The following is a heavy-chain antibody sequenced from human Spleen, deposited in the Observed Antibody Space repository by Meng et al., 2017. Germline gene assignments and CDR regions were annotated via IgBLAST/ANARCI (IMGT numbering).Heavy chain of an antibody. J-gene: IGHJ6*02. Sequence: SETLSLTCVVSGGSFSDYYWSWIRQPPGKGLEWIGEINHSGSTNYNPSLESRATISVDTSRNNLSLKLSSVTAADSAVYYCARFYYYDSSGYHGNYYYYYGMDVWGQGTTVTVSS. D-gene: IGHD3-22*01. CDR1: GGSFSDYY. CDR2: INHSGST. CDR3: ARFYYYDSSGYHGNYYYYYGMDV. V-gene: IGHV4-34*01.